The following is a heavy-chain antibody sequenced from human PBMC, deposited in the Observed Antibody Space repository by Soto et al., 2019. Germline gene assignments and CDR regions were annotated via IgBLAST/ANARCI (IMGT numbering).Heavy chain of an antibody. CDR2: ISYDGSNK. D-gene: IGHD3-3*01. J-gene: IGHJ5*02. V-gene: IGHV3-30*18. CDR3: AKDYSPTYYDFWSGYSTWFDP. Sequence: PGGSLRLSCAASGFTFSSYGMHWVRQAPGKGLEWVAVISYDGSNKYYADSVKGRFTISRDNSKNTLYLQVNSLRAEDTAVYYCAKDYSPTYYDFWSGYSTWFDPWGQGTLVTVSS. CDR1: GFTFSSYG.